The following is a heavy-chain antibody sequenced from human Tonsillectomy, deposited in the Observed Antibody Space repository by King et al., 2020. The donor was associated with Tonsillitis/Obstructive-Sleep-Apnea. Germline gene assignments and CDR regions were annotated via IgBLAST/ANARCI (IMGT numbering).Heavy chain of an antibody. D-gene: IGHD1-26*01. J-gene: IGHJ4*02. CDR1: GFTFSSYS. Sequence: EVQLVESGGGLVRPGGSLRLSCTASGFTFSSYSMSWVRQAPGKGLEGVSSITIYIYYADSVKGRFTISRDNAKNSLYLQMNSLRAEDTAVYYCARGRSSWESDFDYWGQGTLVTVSS. V-gene: IGHV3-21*01. CDR3: ARGRSSWESDFDY. CDR2: ITIYI.